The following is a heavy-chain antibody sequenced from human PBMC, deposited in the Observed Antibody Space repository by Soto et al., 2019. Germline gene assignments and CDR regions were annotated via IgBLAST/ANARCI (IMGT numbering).Heavy chain of an antibody. CDR2: VYPSGST. D-gene: IGHD3-16*01. Sequence: SETLSLTCTVSGGSINSGGHSWSWIPQAPGQGREWIVYVYPSGSTNYNPSLRSRVTISADRYTNPLSLRLTSVTAAAAAVCFCARNNLDDTETGGDWFDPWGPVAMVTVSS. CDR3: ARNNLDDTETGGDWFDP. CDR1: GGSINSGGHS. J-gene: IGHJ5*02. V-gene: IGHV4-30-2*01.